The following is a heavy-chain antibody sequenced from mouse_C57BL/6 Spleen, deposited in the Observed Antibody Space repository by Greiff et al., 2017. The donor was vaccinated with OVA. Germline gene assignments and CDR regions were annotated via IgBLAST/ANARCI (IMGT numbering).Heavy chain of an antibody. CDR3: ARVTTVVATDYAMDY. CDR2: IDPSDSET. V-gene: IGHV1-52*01. Sequence: VKLQQPGAELVRPGSSVKLSCKASGYTFTSYWMHWVKQRPIQGLEWIGNIDPSDSETHYNQKFKDKATLTVDKSSSTAYMQLSSLTSEDSAVYYCARVTTVVATDYAMDYWGQGTSVTVSS. D-gene: IGHD1-1*01. CDR1: GYTFTSYW. J-gene: IGHJ4*01.